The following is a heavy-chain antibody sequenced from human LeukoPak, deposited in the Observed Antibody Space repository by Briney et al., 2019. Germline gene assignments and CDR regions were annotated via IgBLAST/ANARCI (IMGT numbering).Heavy chain of an antibody. Sequence: SETLSLTCTVSGGSISSSSYYWSWIRQPPGKGLEWIGYIYYSGSTYYNPSLKSRVTISVDTSKNQFSLKLSSVTAADTAVYYCARGKWVAAAGMLDYWGQGTLVTVSS. CDR2: IYYSGST. CDR1: GGSISSSSYY. D-gene: IGHD6-13*01. J-gene: IGHJ4*02. V-gene: IGHV4-30-4*08. CDR3: ARGKWVAAAGMLDY.